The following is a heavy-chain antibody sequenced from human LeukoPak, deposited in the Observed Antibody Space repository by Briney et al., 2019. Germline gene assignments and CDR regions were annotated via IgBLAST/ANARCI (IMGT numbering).Heavy chain of an antibody. J-gene: IGHJ4*02. Sequence: SETLSLTCAVSGYSISSGYYWGWIRQPPGKGLEWIGSIYHSGSTYYNPSLKSRVTISVDTSKNQFSLKLSSVTAADTAVYYCARHRVEYSRFFDYWGQGTLVTVSS. CDR1: GYSISSGYY. CDR3: ARHRVEYSRFFDY. V-gene: IGHV4-38-2*01. CDR2: IYHSGST. D-gene: IGHD6-6*01.